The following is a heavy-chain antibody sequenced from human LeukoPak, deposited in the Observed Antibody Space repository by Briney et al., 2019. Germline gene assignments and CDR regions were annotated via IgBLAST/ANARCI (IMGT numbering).Heavy chain of an antibody. J-gene: IGHJ4*02. D-gene: IGHD6-13*01. CDR1: GFTFSNFA. Sequence: NSGGSPRLSCTASGFTFSNFAMTWVRKAPGKGLEWVSSIVGSSSAYYADSLKGRFTISRDNAKNSLYLQMNSLRAEDTAVYYCARIGAGSSRDYWGQGTLVTVSS. V-gene: IGHV3-69-1*01. CDR2: IVGSSSA. CDR3: ARIGAGSSRDY.